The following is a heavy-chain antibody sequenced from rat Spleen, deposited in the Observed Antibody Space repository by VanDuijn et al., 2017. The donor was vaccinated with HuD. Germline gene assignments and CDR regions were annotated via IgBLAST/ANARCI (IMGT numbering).Heavy chain of an antibody. V-gene: IGHV5S23*01. CDR1: GFTFSNYY. CDR3: TRDSDAYYSDY. J-gene: IGHJ2*01. CDR2: ITNSGGST. D-gene: IGHD4-3*01. Sequence: EVQLVESGGGLVQPGRSLKLSCAASGFTFSNYYMAWVRQAPPKGLEGVASITNSGGSTYYRDSVKGRLTISRENAKSTLYLQMDSLRSEDTASYTNTRDSDAYYSDYWGQGVMDTVSS.